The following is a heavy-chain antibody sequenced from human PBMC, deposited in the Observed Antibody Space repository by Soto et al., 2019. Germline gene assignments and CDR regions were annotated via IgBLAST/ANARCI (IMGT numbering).Heavy chain of an antibody. CDR3: ARERRRDDSNTFDALDV. D-gene: IGHD3-22*01. V-gene: IGHV1-69*04. CDR1: GGFYSIKT. CDR2: IIPLVHII. J-gene: IGHJ3*01. Sequence: QVQLVQSGAEVKKPGSSVKVSCKASGGFYSIKTISWVRQAPGQGLEWMGRIIPLVHIINNAQKFQGRVAXSXXKSTSTGYMELSSLKSDDTAIYFCARERRRDDSNTFDALDVWGQGTMVTVSS.